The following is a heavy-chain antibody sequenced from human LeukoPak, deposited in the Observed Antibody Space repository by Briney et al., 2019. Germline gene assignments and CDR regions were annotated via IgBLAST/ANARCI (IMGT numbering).Heavy chain of an antibody. J-gene: IGHJ3*01. Sequence: ASVTVSCTASGYTFTVYYLHWVRHAPGQPLERMGWINPNSGGTNFAQKFQARITITTNTSINTAYMELSRLRSDDTAVYYWARLVVVVPADTHAFNLWGQGTMVTVSS. CDR3: ARLVVVVPADTHAFNL. CDR1: GYTFTVYY. CDR2: INPNSGGT. D-gene: IGHD2-2*01. V-gene: IGHV1-2*02.